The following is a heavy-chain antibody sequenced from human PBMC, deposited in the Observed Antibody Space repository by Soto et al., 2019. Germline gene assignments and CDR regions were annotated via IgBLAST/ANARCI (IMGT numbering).Heavy chain of an antibody. J-gene: IGHJ6*02. CDR3: VKDGSSGWPYFGDMDV. V-gene: IGHV3-30*18. D-gene: IGHD6-19*01. Sequence: ESGGGVVQPGRSLRLSCAASGFTFSSYGMHWVRQAPGKGLEWVAVILYDGSKKYYADSVKGRFTISIDNSKNTMYLQMSSLRGEDTALYYCVKDGSSGWPYFGDMDVWGRGTTVTVSS. CDR1: GFTFSSYG. CDR2: ILYDGSKK.